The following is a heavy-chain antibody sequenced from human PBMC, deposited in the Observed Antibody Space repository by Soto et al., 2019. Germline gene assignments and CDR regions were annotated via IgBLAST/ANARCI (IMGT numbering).Heavy chain of an antibody. D-gene: IGHD2-2*02. Sequence: QVQLVQSGAEVKKPGASVKVSCKASGYTFTSYGISWVRQAPGQGLEWMGWISAYNGNTNYAQKLQGRVTMTTDTATSTAYMELRSLRSDDTSVYYCARDRGYCSSTSCYRADYYYYYGMDVWGQGTTVTVSS. CDR1: GYTFTSYG. J-gene: IGHJ6*02. CDR2: ISAYNGNT. CDR3: ARDRGYCSSTSCYRADYYYYYGMDV. V-gene: IGHV1-18*04.